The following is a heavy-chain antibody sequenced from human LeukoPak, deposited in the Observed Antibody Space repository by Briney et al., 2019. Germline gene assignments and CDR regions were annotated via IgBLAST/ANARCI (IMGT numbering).Heavy chain of an antibody. V-gene: IGHV3-30*18. CDR2: ISYDGSNK. J-gene: IGHJ5*02. CDR3: AKPTREGLPYNWFDP. D-gene: IGHD5/OR15-5a*01. Sequence: GGSLRLSCAASGFTFSSYGMHWVRQAPGKGLEWVAVISYDGSNKYYADSVKGRFTISRDNSKNTLYLQMNSLRAEDTAVYYCAKPTREGLPYNWFDPWGQGTLVTVSS. CDR1: GFTFSSYG.